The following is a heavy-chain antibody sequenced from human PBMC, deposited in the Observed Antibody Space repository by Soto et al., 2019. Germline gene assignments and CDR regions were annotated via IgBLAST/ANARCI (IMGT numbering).Heavy chain of an antibody. CDR3: ARLLTYYDFWSGYKSRDYYYMDV. D-gene: IGHD3-3*01. J-gene: IGHJ6*03. Sequence: SETLSLTCTVSGGSISSGDYYWSWIRQPPGKGLEWIGYIYKSGSTNYNPSLNSRVTISVDTSKNQFSLKLISVTAADTAVYYCARLLTYYDFWSGYKSRDYYYMDVWGKGTTVTVSS. CDR1: GGSISSGDYY. CDR2: IYKSGST. V-gene: IGHV4-61*08.